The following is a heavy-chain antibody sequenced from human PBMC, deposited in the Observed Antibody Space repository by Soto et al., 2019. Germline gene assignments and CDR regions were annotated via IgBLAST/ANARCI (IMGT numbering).Heavy chain of an antibody. D-gene: IGHD2-2*01. CDR2: INPSGGST. V-gene: IGHV1-46*01. CDR3: AVVPAAKDYYYGMDV. Sequence: ASVKVSCKASGYTFTSYYMHWVRQAPGQGLEWMGIINPSGGSTSYAQKFQGRVTMTRDTSTSTVYMELSSLRSEDTAVYYCAVVPAAKDYYYGMDVWGQGTTVTVSS. CDR1: GYTFTSYY. J-gene: IGHJ6*02.